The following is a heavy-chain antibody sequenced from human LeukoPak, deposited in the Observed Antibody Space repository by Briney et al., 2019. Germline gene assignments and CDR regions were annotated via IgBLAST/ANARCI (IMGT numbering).Heavy chain of an antibody. J-gene: IGHJ5*02. V-gene: IGHV1-18*04. CDR2: ISAYNGNT. CDR1: GYTFTSYY. D-gene: IGHD1-7*01. CDR3: ARLRTNWFDP. Sequence: ASVKVSCKASGYTFTSYYMHWVRQAPGQGLEWMGWISAYNGNTNYAQKLHGRVTMTTDTSTSTAYMELRSLRSDDTAVYYCARLRTNWFDPWGQGTLVTVSS.